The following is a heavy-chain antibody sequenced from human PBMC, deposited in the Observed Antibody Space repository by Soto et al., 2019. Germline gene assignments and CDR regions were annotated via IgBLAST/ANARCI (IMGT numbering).Heavy chain of an antibody. CDR3: ARDGLQLRMAHYYVDV. CDR2: IWYDGSKK. J-gene: IGHJ6*03. V-gene: IGHV3-33*01. D-gene: IGHD3-16*01. Sequence: GGSLRLSCAASGFTFRSHGMFWVRQGPGKGLEWVAVIWYDGSKKYYADSVKGRFTISRDNSKNTLYLQMDSLGVEDTAVYYCARDGLQLRMAHYYVDVWGKGTTVTVSS. CDR1: GFTFRSHG.